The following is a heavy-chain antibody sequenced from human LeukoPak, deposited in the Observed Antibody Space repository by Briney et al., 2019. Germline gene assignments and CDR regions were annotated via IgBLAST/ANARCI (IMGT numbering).Heavy chain of an antibody. V-gene: IGHV1-69*13. J-gene: IGHJ5*02. Sequence: SVKVSCKASGGTFSSYAISWVRQAPGQGLEWMGGIIPIFGTANYAQKFQGRVTITADESTSTAYMELSSLRSEDTAVYYCARGSISGSYVFGRDWFDPWGQGTLVTVSS. D-gene: IGHD3-10*01. CDR2: IIPIFGTA. CDR1: GGTFSSYA. CDR3: ARGSISGSYVFGRDWFDP.